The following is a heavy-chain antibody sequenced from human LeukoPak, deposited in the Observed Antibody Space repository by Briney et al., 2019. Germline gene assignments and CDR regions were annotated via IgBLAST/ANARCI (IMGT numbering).Heavy chain of an antibody. Sequence: SETLSLTCTVSGGSISSSSYYWGWIRQPPGKGLEWIGSIYYSGSTYYNPSLKSRVTISVDTSKNQFSLKLSPVTAADTAVYYCARDLRSGQPQARVAFDIWGQGTMVTVSS. V-gene: IGHV4-39*07. CDR3: ARDLRSGQPQARVAFDI. D-gene: IGHD1-14*01. J-gene: IGHJ3*02. CDR2: IYYSGST. CDR1: GGSISSSSYY.